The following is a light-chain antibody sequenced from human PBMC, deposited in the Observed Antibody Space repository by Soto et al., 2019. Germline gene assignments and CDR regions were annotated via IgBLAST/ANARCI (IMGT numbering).Light chain of an antibody. CDR1: QSVSSN. V-gene: IGKV3-15*01. CDR2: DAS. CDR3: QQYNSLRT. J-gene: IGKJ1*01. Sequence: IVLTKVSGSLSVSPWVGATLSSRASQSVSSNLAWYQQKPGQAPRLLISDASTRATGIPARFSGSGSGTEFTPTVSRLQSEEFAVYYCQQYNSLRTLGQGTKVDIK.